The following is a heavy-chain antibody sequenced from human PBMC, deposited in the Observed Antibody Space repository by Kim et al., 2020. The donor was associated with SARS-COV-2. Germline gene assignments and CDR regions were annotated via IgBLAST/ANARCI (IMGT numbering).Heavy chain of an antibody. V-gene: IGHV1-8*01. CDR3: ARGRQGGWLLYSDFDY. Sequence: ASVKVSCKASGYTFTSYDINWVRQATGQGLEWMGWMNPNSGNTGYAQKFQGRVTMTRNTSISTAYMELSSLRSEDTAVYYCARGRQGGWLLYSDFDYWGQGTLVTVSS. D-gene: IGHD3-3*01. CDR2: MNPNSGNT. CDR1: GYTFTSYD. J-gene: IGHJ4*02.